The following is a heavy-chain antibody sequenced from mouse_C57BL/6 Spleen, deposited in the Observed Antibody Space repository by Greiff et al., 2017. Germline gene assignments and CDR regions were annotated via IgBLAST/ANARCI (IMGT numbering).Heavy chain of an antibody. CDR2: ISSGGSYT. CDR1: GFNFSSYG. Sequence: EVKLVESGGDLVKPGGSLKLSCAASGFNFSSYGMSWVRQTPDKRLEWVATISSGGSYTYYPDSVKGRFTISRDNAKNTLYLQMSSLKSEDTAMYYCARQRYYYVGDYYAMCYWGQVPSVTVSS. CDR3: ARQRYYYVGDYYAMCY. V-gene: IGHV5-6*02. J-gene: IGHJ4*01. D-gene: IGHD1-1*01.